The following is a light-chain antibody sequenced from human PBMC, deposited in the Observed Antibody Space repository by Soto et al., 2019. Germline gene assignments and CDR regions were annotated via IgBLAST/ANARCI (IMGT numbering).Light chain of an antibody. CDR3: CSYAGSSTFYYV. CDR2: EVS. Sequence: QSALTQPASVSGSPGQSITISCTGTSSDVGSYNLVSWYQQHPGKAPKLMIYEVSKRPSGGSNRFSGSKSGNTASLTISGLLAEDEADYYCCSYAGSSTFYYVFGTGTKVTVL. CDR1: SSDVGSYNL. J-gene: IGLJ1*01. V-gene: IGLV2-23*02.